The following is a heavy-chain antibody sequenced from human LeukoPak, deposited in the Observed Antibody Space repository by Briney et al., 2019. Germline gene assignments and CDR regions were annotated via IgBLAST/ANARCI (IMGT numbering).Heavy chain of an antibody. CDR1: GYTFTSYG. J-gene: IGHJ4*02. CDR2: IIPIFGTA. CDR3: ARTAYSSSWGLYYFDY. V-gene: IGHV1-69*13. Sequence: SVKVSCKASGYTFTSYGISWVRQAPGQGLEWMGGIIPIFGTANYAQKFQGRVTITADESTSTAYMELSSLRSEDTAVYYCARTAYSSSWGLYYFDYWGQGTLVTVSS. D-gene: IGHD6-13*01.